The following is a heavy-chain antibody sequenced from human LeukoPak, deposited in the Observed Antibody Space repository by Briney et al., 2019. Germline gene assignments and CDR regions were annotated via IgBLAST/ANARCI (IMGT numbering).Heavy chain of an antibody. Sequence: KPSETLSLTCTVSGGSISSYYWSWIRQPPGKGLEWIGYIYYSGSTNYNPSLKSRVTISVDTSKNQFSLKLSSVTAADTAVYYCARNPWITAAPPFDYWGQGTLVTVSS. CDR1: GGSISSYY. CDR2: IYYSGST. V-gene: IGHV4-59*08. J-gene: IGHJ4*02. D-gene: IGHD6-13*01. CDR3: ARNPWITAAPPFDY.